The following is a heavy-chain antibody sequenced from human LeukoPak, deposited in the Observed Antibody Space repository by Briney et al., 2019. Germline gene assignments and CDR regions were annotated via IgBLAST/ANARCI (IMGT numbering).Heavy chain of an antibody. CDR2: ISGSGGST. CDR3: AKGRNWFDP. CDR1: GFTFSTYG. J-gene: IGHJ5*02. V-gene: IGHV3-23*01. Sequence: PGGSLRLSCAASGFTFSTYGMSWVRQAPGKGLEWVSSISGSGGSTYNADPVKGRFTISRDNSNNTLYLLMNSLRAEDTAMYYCAKGRNWFDPWGQGTLVTVSS.